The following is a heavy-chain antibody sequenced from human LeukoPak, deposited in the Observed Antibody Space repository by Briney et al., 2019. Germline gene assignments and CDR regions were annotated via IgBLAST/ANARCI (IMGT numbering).Heavy chain of an antibody. J-gene: IGHJ6*02. CDR3: ARGSHPYSHGMDV. D-gene: IGHD6-13*01. CDR1: GYNFNNYG. Sequence: GASVKVSCKASGYNFNNYGVSWVRQAPGQGLEWMGWISAKTGNTNYAQKVQGRVTMTTDTSTTTAYMELRSLGSDDTAVYYCARGSHPYSHGMDVWGQGTTVTVSS. CDR2: ISAKTGNT. V-gene: IGHV1-18*01.